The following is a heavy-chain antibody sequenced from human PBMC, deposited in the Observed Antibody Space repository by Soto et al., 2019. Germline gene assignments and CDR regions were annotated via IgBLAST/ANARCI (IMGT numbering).Heavy chain of an antibody. CDR1: GGSITSSGYY. V-gene: IGHV4-31*03. Sequence: QVQLQESGPGLVKPSQTLSLTCTVSGGSITSSGYYWSWIRQHPGEGLEWIGFTSNSGSTSYNPSLQSRVTISVDRSSNQSSLNLTSVTAANPAVYYCARGGGSTKVDYWGQGTLVTVSP. CDR2: TSNSGST. J-gene: IGHJ4*02. CDR3: ARGGGSTKVDY. D-gene: IGHD2-2*01.